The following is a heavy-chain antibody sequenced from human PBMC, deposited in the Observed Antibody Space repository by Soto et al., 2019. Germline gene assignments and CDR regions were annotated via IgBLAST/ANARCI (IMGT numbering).Heavy chain of an antibody. J-gene: IGHJ5*02. V-gene: IGHV5-51*01. CDR1: GYSFTSYW. CDR3: ARGYCTTTICDPWFDP. CDR2: IYPGDSDT. Sequence: PGESLKISCTGVGYSFTSYWIGWVRQMPGKGLEWMGIIYPGDSDTRYSPSFQGQVTISADKSITTAYLQWSSLKASDTDMYYCARGYCTTTICDPWFDPWGQGTLVTVSS. D-gene: IGHD2-2*01.